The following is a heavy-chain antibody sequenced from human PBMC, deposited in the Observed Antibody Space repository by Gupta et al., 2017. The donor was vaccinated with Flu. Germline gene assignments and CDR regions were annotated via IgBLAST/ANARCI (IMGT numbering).Heavy chain of an antibody. V-gene: IGHV4-39*01. CDR3: ARDIEDAASGGWYFFDY. D-gene: IGHD6-19*01. J-gene: IGHJ4*02. CDR1: YY. Sequence: YYWGWIRQPPGKGLEWIGSIFYSGSTYYNPSLKSRVTISVDTSKNQFSLQLTSVTAADTAVYFCARDIEDAASGGWYFFDYWGQGTLVTVSS. CDR2: IFYSGST.